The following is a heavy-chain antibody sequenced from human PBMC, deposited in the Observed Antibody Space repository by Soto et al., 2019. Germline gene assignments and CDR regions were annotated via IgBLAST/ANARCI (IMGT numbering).Heavy chain of an antibody. D-gene: IGHD3-22*01. CDR2: ISYDGSNK. CDR3: AKGFVVVITTHFDY. Sequence: GGSLRLSCAASGFTFSSYGMHWVRQAPGRGLEWVAVISYDGSNKYYADSVKGRFTISRDNSKNTLYLQMNSLRAEDTAVYYCAKGFVVVITTHFDYWGQGTPVTVSS. CDR1: GFTFSSYG. V-gene: IGHV3-30*18. J-gene: IGHJ4*02.